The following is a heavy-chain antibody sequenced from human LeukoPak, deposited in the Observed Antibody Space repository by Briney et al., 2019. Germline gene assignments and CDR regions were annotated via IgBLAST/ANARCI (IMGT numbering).Heavy chain of an antibody. J-gene: IGHJ5*02. CDR2: MNPNSGNT. CDR1: GYTFTSYD. V-gene: IGHV1-8*03. Sequence: ASVTVSCKASGYTFTSYDINWVRQATGQGLEWMGWMNPNSGNTGYAQKFQGRVTITRDTSISTAYMELSSLRSEDTAVYYCARTRSGYYPMDPWGQGTLVTVSS. D-gene: IGHD3-22*01. CDR3: ARTRSGYYPMDP.